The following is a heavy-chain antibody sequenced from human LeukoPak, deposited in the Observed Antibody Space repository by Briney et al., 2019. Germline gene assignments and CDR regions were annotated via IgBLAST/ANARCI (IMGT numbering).Heavy chain of an antibody. CDR3: ARAKLGDPVAYDI. Sequence: GGSLRLSCAASGFTFSSYSMNWVRQAPGKGLEWVSSISSSSSYIYYADSVKGRFTISRDNAKNSLYLQMNSLRAEDTAVYYCARAKLGDPVAYDIWGQGTTVTVSS. D-gene: IGHD3-10*01. J-gene: IGHJ3*02. CDR2: ISSSSSYI. V-gene: IGHV3-21*01. CDR1: GFTFSSYS.